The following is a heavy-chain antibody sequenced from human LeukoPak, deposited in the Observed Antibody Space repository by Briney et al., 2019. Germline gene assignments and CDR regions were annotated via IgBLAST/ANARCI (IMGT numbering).Heavy chain of an antibody. Sequence: SETLSLTCAVYGGSFSGYYWSWIRQPPGKGLEWIGEINHSGSTNYNPSLKSRVTISVDTSKNQFSLKLSSVTAADTAVYYCARLGGRNVAAAGSPFDYWGQGTLVTVSS. CDR3: ARLGGRNVAAAGSPFDY. CDR2: INHSGST. J-gene: IGHJ4*02. CDR1: GGSFSGYY. V-gene: IGHV4-34*01. D-gene: IGHD6-13*01.